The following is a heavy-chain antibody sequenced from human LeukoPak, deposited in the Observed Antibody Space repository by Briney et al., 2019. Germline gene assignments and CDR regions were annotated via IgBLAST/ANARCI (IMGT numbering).Heavy chain of an antibody. J-gene: IGHJ4*02. CDR1: GYSISSGYY. V-gene: IGHV4-38-2*01. D-gene: IGHD4/OR15-4a*01. Sequence: PSETQSLTCAVSGYSISSGYYWGWIRQPPGKGLEWIASVFHTGSTYYNPSLKSQVTMSVDTSKNQFSLNLNSVTAADTAVYYCAVLGGYWGQGTLVTVSS. CDR2: VFHTGST. CDR3: AVLGGY.